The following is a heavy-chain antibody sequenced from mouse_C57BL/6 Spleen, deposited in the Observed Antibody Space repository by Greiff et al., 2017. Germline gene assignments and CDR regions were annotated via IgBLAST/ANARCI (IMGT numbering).Heavy chain of an antibody. Sequence: VQLQQSGAELVRPGASVKLSCTASGFNIKDDYMHWVKQRPEQGLEWIGWIDPENGDTEYASKFQGKATITADTSSNTAYLQLSSLTSVDTAVYYCTPHYYGSSFYAMDYWGQGTSVTVSS. V-gene: IGHV14-4*01. CDR1: GFNIKDDY. CDR2: IDPENGDT. CDR3: TPHYYGSSFYAMDY. D-gene: IGHD1-1*01. J-gene: IGHJ4*01.